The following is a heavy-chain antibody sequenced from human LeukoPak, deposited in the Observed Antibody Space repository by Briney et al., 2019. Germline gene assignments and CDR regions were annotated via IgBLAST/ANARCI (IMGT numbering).Heavy chain of an antibody. J-gene: IGHJ6*03. D-gene: IGHD3-9*01. CDR1: GCTFSSHG. Sequence: GGSLRLSCAASGCTFSSHGMSWVRKAQGKRLGWVSAISGSGGSTYYAASLKGRFTISRDNSKNTLYLQMNSLRAEDTAVYYCAKCILTGYYKGYMDVWGKGTTVTISS. CDR3: AKCILTGYYKGYMDV. V-gene: IGHV3-23*01. CDR2: ISGSGGST.